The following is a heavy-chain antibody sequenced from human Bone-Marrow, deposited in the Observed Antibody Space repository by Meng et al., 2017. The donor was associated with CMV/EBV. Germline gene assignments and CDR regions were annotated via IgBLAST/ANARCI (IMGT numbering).Heavy chain of an antibody. J-gene: IGHJ6*02. CDR2: ISYDGSNK. CDR1: GFTFSSYA. CDR3: AKEGYYGSGYGMDV. V-gene: IGHV3-30*04. D-gene: IGHD3-10*01. Sequence: GGPLRLSCAASGFTFSSYAMHWVRQAPGKGLEWVAVISYDGSNKYYADSVKGRFTISRDNSKNTLYLQMNSLRAEDTAVYYCAKEGYYGSGYGMDVGGQGYTV.